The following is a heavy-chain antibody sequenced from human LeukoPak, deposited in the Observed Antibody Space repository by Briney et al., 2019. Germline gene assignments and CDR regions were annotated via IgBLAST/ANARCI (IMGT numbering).Heavy chain of an antibody. CDR3: ASPYCSGGSCYSGDYYYYMDV. CDR2: IIPIFGTA. D-gene: IGHD2-15*01. V-gene: IGHV1-69*05. CDR1: GGTFSSYA. J-gene: IGHJ6*03. Sequence: SVKVSCKASGGTFSSYAISWVRQAPGQGLEWMGGIIPIFGTANYAQKFQGRVTITTDESTSTAYMDLSSLRCEDTAVYYCASPYCSGGSCYSGDYYYYMDVWGKGTTVTVSS.